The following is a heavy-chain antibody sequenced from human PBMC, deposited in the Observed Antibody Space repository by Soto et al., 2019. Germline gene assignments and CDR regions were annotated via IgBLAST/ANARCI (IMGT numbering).Heavy chain of an antibody. V-gene: IGHV4-59*08. CDR2: IYYRGST. CDR3: ARRHSVFDY. D-gene: IGHD2-21*01. J-gene: IGHJ4*02. Sequence: QVQLQESGPGLVKPSETLSLTCTVSGGSISSYYWSWIRQPPGKGLEWFGYIYYRGSTNYNPTLKSRVTISVDTSNNQFSLKLSSVTAADTAVYYCARRHSVFDYWGQGTLVNGYS. CDR1: GGSISSYY.